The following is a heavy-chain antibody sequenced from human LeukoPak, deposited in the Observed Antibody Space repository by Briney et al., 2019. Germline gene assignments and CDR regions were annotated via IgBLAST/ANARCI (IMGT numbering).Heavy chain of an antibody. V-gene: IGHV1-8*01. CDR1: GYTFTSYD. J-gene: IGHJ4*02. CDR3: ARVGSTSSESDY. CDR2: MNPNSGNT. Sequence: ASVKVSCKASGYTFTSYDINWVRQATGQGLEWMGWMNPNSGNTGYAQKFQGRVTMTRNTSISTAYMELSSLRSEDTAVYYRARVGSTSSESDYWGQGTLVTVSS. D-gene: IGHD2-2*01.